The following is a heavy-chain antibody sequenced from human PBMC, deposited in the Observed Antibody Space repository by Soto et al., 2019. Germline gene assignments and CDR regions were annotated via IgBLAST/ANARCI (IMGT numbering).Heavy chain of an antibody. D-gene: IGHD6-25*01. CDR1: GFTVSSNY. J-gene: IGHJ4*02. CDR3: ARDRGAWDFDY. Sequence: PGGSLRLSCAASGFTVSSNYMSWVRQAPGKGLEWGSVIYSDGSTYYADSVKGRFTISRDNSKNTLYLQMNSLRAEDTAVYYCARDRGAWDFDYWGQGTLGTVSS. CDR2: IYSDGST. V-gene: IGHV3-66*01.